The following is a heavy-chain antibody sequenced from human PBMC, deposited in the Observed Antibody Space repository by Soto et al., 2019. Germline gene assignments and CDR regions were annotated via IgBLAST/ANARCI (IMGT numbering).Heavy chain of an antibody. Sequence: VQLVESGGGVVQPGRSLRLSCAASGFTFSSYGMHWVRQAPGKGLEWVAVISGSGGSTYYADSVKGRFTISRDNSKNTLYLQMNSLRAEDTAVYYCAKPHPHCSGGSCFDYWGQGTLVTVSS. CDR3: AKPHPHCSGGSCFDY. D-gene: IGHD2-15*01. J-gene: IGHJ4*02. V-gene: IGHV3-23*04. CDR1: GFTFSSYG. CDR2: ISGSGGST.